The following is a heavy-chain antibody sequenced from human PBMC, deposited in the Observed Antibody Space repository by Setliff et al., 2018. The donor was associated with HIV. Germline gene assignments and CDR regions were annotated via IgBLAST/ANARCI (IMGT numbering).Heavy chain of an antibody. V-gene: IGHV1-24*01. D-gene: IGHD2-2*01. J-gene: IGHJ4*02. Sequence: ASVKVSCKVSGFTLREVSMHWVRQAPAKGLEWMGYFDPEDGETVYALKFQGRVTMSTDTSTNTVDLELRSLRADDTATYYCARTQYTSTWPGNYWGQGTLVTVSS. CDR1: GFTLREVS. CDR2: FDPEDGET. CDR3: ARTQYTSTWPGNY.